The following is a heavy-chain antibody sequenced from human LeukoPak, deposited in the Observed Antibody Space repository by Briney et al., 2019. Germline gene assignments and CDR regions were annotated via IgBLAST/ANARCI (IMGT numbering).Heavy chain of an antibody. D-gene: IGHD1-7*01. J-gene: IGHJ3*02. CDR1: GYTFTSSG. CDR3: ARDQDWNYAFDI. V-gene: IGHV1-18*01. CDR2: ISAYNGNT. Sequence: ASVKVSCKASGYTFTSSGISWVRQAPGQGLEWMGWISAYNGNTNYAQKLQGRVTMTTDTSTSTAYMELSSLRSEDTAVYYCARDQDWNYAFDIWGQGTMVTVSS.